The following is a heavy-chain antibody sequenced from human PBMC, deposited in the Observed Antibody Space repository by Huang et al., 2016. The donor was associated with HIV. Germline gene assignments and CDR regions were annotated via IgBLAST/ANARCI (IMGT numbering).Heavy chain of an antibody. CDR1: GASFTTYF. D-gene: IGHD3-3*01. Sequence: QVRLEQWGEGVVKPPDTLYLNCAVYGASFTTYFWRWIRQSPDKGLPWIGEIKCVGPSKCNPVFRSRVIMSVDTPKKQLSLSLRDMTAADAAIYYCARLPTPSYYDTWSLSPVEEDFFYFNMDLWGRGTPVIVSS. CDR3: ARLPTPSYYDTWSLSPVEEDFFYFNMDL. J-gene: IGHJ6*03. V-gene: IGHV4-34*02. CDR2: IKCVGPS.